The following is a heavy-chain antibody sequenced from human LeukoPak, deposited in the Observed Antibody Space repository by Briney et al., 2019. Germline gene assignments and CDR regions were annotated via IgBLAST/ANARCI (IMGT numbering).Heavy chain of an antibody. CDR3: ARGITVATGNWFDP. Sequence: SGTLSLTCTVSGGSISSYYWSWIRQPPGKGLEWIGYIYYSGSTYYNPSLKSRVTISVDTSKNQFSLKLSSVTAADTAVYYCARGITVATGNWFDPWGQGTLVTVSS. J-gene: IGHJ5*02. D-gene: IGHD4-23*01. CDR1: GGSISSYY. CDR2: IYYSGST. V-gene: IGHV4-59*08.